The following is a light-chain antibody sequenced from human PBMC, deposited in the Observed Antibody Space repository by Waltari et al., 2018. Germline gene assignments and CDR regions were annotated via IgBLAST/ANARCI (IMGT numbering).Light chain of an antibody. J-gene: IGKJ1*01. V-gene: IGKV1D-8*03. CDR1: QDISIY. CDR2: GAT. CDR3: QQYYNFPWT. Sequence: VIWMTQSPSLVSASIGDRVTISCRMSQDISIYLGWYQQKAGKAPELLIYGATTLQSGVPSRFSGSGSGTDFTLTISRLQSEGFATYYCQQYYNFPWTFGQGTTVEIK.